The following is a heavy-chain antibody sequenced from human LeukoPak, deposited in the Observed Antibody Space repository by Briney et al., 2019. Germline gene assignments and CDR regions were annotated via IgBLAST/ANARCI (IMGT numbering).Heavy chain of an antibody. CDR2: ISSSSSTI. V-gene: IGHV3-48*04. CDR1: GFTFSSYS. D-gene: IGHD5-12*01. J-gene: IGHJ4*02. CDR3: VRDGGVSGYDLLDY. Sequence: GGSLRLSCAASGFTFSSYSMDWVRQAPGEGLEWLSYISSSSSTIYFADSVKGRFTISRDNAKNSVFLQMNSLRAEDTAVYYCVRDGGVSGYDLLDYWGQGTLVTVSS.